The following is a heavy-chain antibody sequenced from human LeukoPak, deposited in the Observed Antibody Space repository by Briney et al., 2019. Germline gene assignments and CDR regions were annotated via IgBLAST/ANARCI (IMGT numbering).Heavy chain of an antibody. V-gene: IGHV5-51*01. D-gene: IGHD2-2*02. CDR1: GYSFTSYW. CDR2: IYPGDSDT. Sequence: GESLKISCKGSGYSFTSYWIGWVRQMPGKGLEWMGIIYPGDSDTRYSPSFQGQVTISADKSISTAYLQWSSLKASDPAMCYCARRDCSSTSCYNLDYWGQGTLVTVSS. CDR3: ARRDCSSTSCYNLDY. J-gene: IGHJ4*02.